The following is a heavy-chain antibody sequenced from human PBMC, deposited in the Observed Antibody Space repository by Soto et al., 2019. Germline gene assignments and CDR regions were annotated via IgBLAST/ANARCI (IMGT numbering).Heavy chain of an antibody. CDR1: GFSLSTSGLG. J-gene: IGHJ4*02. V-gene: IGHV2-5*05. Sequence: QITLKESGPTLVTPTQSLTLTCAFSGFSLSTSGLGVAWIRQPPGKALQWLALIFWDDDERYGPSLNSRLTLTQDTSHTQVVIIMTDLDPMNTATSYCTRLIRGVIANWGPGILVTVSS. D-gene: IGHD3-10*01. CDR3: TRLIRGVIAN. CDR2: IFWDDDE.